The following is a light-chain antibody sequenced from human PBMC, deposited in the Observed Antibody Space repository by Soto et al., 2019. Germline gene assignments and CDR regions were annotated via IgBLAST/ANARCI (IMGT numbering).Light chain of an antibody. Sequence: DIQMTQSPSSLSVSVGDRVTITCQASHDITNFLNWYQQKPGKAPKLLIYDVSKLETGVPSRFSGSGSGTDFTLTISSLRPEDIATYFCQQYDDLPITFGQGTRLEIK. CDR1: HDITNF. CDR3: QQYDDLPIT. V-gene: IGKV1-33*01. J-gene: IGKJ5*01. CDR2: DVS.